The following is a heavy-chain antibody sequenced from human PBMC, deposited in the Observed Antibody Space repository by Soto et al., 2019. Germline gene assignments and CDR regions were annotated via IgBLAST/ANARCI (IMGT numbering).Heavy chain of an antibody. CDR2: INHSGST. J-gene: IGHJ6*02. Sequence: PSETLSLTCAVYGGSFSGYYWSRIRQPPGKGLEWIGEINHSGSTNYNPSLKSRVTISVDTSKNQFSLNLRSVTAADTAVYYCASGKHIVATIRYYYYGMDVWGQGTTVTVSS. V-gene: IGHV4-34*01. D-gene: IGHD5-12*01. CDR1: GGSFSGYY. CDR3: ASGKHIVATIRYYYYGMDV.